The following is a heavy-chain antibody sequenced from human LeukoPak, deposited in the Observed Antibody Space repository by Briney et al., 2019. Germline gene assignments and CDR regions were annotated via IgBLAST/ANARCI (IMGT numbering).Heavy chain of an antibody. CDR1: GFSLSTSGVG. CDR2: IYWDDDK. J-gene: IGHJ4*02. D-gene: IGHD2-2*01. V-gene: IGHV2-5*02. Sequence: SGPTLVNPTQTLTLTCTFSGFSLSTSGVGVGWIRQPPGKALEWLAHIYWDDDKRYSPSLKSRLTITKDTSKNQVVLTMTNMDPVDTATYYCAHRRRDWYQLLGDVGYGFDYWGQGTLVTVSS. CDR3: AHRRRDWYQLLGDVGYGFDY.